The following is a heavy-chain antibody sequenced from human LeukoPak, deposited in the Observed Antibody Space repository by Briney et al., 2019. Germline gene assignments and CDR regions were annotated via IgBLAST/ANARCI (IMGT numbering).Heavy chain of an antibody. D-gene: IGHD3-10*01. CDR3: ASNYGSGNYYNFGGFDP. CDR1: GFTVTGNY. J-gene: IGHJ5*02. Sequence: GGALRLSCAGSGFTVTGNYMNWVRQAPGQGLGGGSIIYSGGKTYYTDSVKGRFTISRDLSKNTLYLQMNSLRAEDTAVYYCASNYGSGNYYNFGGFDPWGQGTLVTVSS. CDR2: IYSGGKT. V-gene: IGHV3-66*01.